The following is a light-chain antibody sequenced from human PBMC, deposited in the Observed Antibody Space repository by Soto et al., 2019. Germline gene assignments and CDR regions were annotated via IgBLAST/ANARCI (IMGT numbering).Light chain of an antibody. Sequence: QSVLTQPPSASGTPGQRVTISCSGSISNIGSNPVYWHQQLPGTAPKLLIFRNNQRPSGVPDRFSDSKSGTSASLAISGLRSEDAADYYCAAWDDSLSVYVLGIGTKVTV. V-gene: IGLV1-47*01. CDR1: ISNIGSNP. J-gene: IGLJ1*01. CDR2: RNN. CDR3: AAWDDSLSVYV.